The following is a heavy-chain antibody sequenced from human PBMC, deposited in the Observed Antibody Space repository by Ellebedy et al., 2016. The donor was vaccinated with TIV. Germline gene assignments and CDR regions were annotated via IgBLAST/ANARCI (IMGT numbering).Heavy chain of an antibody. Sequence: ESLKISCAASGYTFTSYWMHWVRQAPGKGLVWVSHINGDGSHTIYADSVKGRFTISRDNAKNTLYLQMNSLRADDTAVYYCARDLYYGIDFWGQGTTVTVSS. V-gene: IGHV3-74*01. J-gene: IGHJ6*02. D-gene: IGHD2-8*01. CDR1: GYTFTSYW. CDR3: ARDLYYGIDF. CDR2: INGDGSHT.